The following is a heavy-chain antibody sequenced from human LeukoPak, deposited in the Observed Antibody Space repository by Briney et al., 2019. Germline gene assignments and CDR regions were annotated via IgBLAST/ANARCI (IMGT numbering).Heavy chain of an antibody. CDR3: ARSQNYYGSGDY. J-gene: IGHJ4*02. V-gene: IGHV4-61*03. CDR1: GDSVSNGNYY. Sequence: SETLSLTCTVSGDSVSNGNYYWSWLRQPPGKALEWIGYIYYTGKTYYNPSLEGRVTILVDTSGNHFSVKLSSVTAADTAVYYCARSQNYYGSGDYWSQGTLVTVSS. CDR2: IYYTGKT. D-gene: IGHD3-10*01.